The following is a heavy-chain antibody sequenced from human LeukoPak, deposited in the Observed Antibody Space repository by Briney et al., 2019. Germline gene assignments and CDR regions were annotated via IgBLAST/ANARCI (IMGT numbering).Heavy chain of an antibody. D-gene: IGHD4-17*01. V-gene: IGHV4-4*07. Sequence: PSETLSLTCTVSGGSISSYFWNWIRQPAGKGLEWIGRIFASGSTSYNPSLKSRITMSIDKSKNQFSLDLNSVTAADTAVYYCARSDYGDYENDYWGQGILVTVSS. J-gene: IGHJ4*02. CDR3: ARSDYGDYENDY. CDR2: IFASGST. CDR1: GGSISSYF.